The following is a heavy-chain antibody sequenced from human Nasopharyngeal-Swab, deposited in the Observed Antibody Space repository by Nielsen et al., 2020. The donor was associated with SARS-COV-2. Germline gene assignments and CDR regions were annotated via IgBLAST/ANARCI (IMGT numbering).Heavy chain of an antibody. CDR2: ISGSGGST. Sequence: GESLKISCAASGFTFSSYAMSWVRQAPGKGLEWVSAISGSGGSTYYADSVKGRFTISRDNAKNSLYLQMNSLRAEDTALYYCAKGGGDMGYCSSTSCYTGFDYWGQGTLVTVSS. D-gene: IGHD2-2*02. V-gene: IGHV3-23*01. CDR3: AKGGGDMGYCSSTSCYTGFDY. CDR1: GFTFSSYA. J-gene: IGHJ4*02.